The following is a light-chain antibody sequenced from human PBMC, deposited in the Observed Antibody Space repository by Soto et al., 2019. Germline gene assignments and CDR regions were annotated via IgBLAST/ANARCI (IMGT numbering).Light chain of an antibody. CDR2: KAS. V-gene: IGKV1-5*03. CDR3: QHYYTYPYT. CDR1: QNINNL. Sequence: DIQMTQSPSTLSASVGGRVTISCRASQNINNLLAWYQQKPGKVPKLLIYKASSLESGVPSRFSGSGSGTDFTLTSSSLQPDDFATYYCQHYYTYPYTFGQGTKLEIK. J-gene: IGKJ2*01.